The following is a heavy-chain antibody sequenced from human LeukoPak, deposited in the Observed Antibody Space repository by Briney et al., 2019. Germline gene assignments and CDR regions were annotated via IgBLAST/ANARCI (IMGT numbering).Heavy chain of an antibody. V-gene: IGHV3-23*01. Sequence: GGSLRLSCAAFGVTFIFAAMTCVRQRPGKGLEWVSLISASGRNAYYADSVKGRFTISRDDSKNTVYLHVNSLRAEDTALYYCAQDMQAANWGQGTLVTVSS. CDR2: ISASGRNA. CDR3: AQDMQAAN. D-gene: IGHD2-2*01. J-gene: IGHJ4*02. CDR1: GVTFIFAA.